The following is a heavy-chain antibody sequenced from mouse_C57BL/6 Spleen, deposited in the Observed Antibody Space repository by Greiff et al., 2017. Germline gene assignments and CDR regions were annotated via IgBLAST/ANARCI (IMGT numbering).Heavy chain of an antibody. V-gene: IGHV5-17*01. J-gene: IGHJ4*01. CDR3: ATLGWDYAMDY. CDR1: GFTFSDYG. D-gene: IGHD3-1*01. Sequence: EVQVVESGGGLVKPGGSLKLSCAASGFTFSDYGMHWVRQAPEKGLEWVAYISSGSSTIYYADTVKGRFTISRDNAKNTLFLQMTSLRSEDTAMYYCATLGWDYAMDYWGQGTSVTVSS. CDR2: ISSGSSTI.